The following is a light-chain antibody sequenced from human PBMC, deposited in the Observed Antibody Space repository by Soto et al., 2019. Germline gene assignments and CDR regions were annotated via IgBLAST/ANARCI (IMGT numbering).Light chain of an antibody. V-gene: IGKV1-5*03. CDR3: QKYNSYSWT. Sequence: DIQMTQSPSTLPASVGDTVTITCRASQSFSNWLAWYQQKPWKAPKFLIYKASTLEIGIPSRFSGSRSATEFTLTISSLQPDEFATYYCQKYNSYSWTFGQGTKVEIK. CDR1: QSFSNW. J-gene: IGKJ1*01. CDR2: KAS.